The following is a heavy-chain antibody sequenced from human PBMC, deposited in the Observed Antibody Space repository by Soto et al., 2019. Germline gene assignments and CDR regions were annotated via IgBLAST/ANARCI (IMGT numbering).Heavy chain of an antibody. D-gene: IGHD6-13*01. CDR1: GFTFSSYD. V-gene: IGHV3-30*18. CDR3: AKAPAAAGLTMGY. J-gene: IGHJ4*02. CDR2: ISYDGSNK. Sequence: GGSLRLSCAASGFTFSSYDIHWVRQAPGKGLEWVAVISYDGSNKYYADSVKGRFTISRDNSKNTLYLQMNSLRAEDTAVYYCAKAPAAAGLTMGYWGQGTLVTVSS.